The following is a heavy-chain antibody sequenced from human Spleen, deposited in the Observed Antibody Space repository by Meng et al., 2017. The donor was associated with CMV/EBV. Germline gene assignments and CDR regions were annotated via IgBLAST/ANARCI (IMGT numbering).Heavy chain of an antibody. V-gene: IGHV3-7*01. Sequence: GESLKISCAGSGFHFGTYWMTWVRQAPGKALEWVANINQDASQKNYVDSVEGRFTISRDNAKNTLYLQMNSLRAEDTAVYYCAKDLPLDAFDIWGQGTMVTVSS. CDR1: GFHFGTYW. CDR3: AKDLPLDAFDI. CDR2: INQDASQK. J-gene: IGHJ3*02.